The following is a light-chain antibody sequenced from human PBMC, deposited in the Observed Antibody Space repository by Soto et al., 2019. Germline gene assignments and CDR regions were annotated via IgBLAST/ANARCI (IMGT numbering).Light chain of an antibody. Sequence: DLQMTQSPSTLSASVGARVTITCRASQSMSGTLAWYQQTPGKAPKLLMYDGSSLQSGVPSRFSGSGSGTEFTLTISTLQPEDFATYYCLQYNSYRLTFGGGTRWIS. CDR3: LQYNSYRLT. CDR1: QSMSGT. V-gene: IGKV1-5*01. CDR2: DGS. J-gene: IGKJ4*01.